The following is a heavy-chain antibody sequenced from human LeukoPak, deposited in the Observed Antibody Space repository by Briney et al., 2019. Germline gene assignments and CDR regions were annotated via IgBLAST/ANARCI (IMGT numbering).Heavy chain of an antibody. J-gene: IGHJ4*02. CDR1: GGSFSGYY. Sequence: SETLSLTCAVYGGSFSGYYWTWIRHTPGKGLDWIGEINYGGDTNYNPSLKSRVTISVDTSGNQFSLKMTSATAADTAVYFCARGDHYDFWSDSHTQTGFFFDRWGQGTLVTVSS. CDR3: ARGDHYDFWSDSHTQTGFFFDR. D-gene: IGHD3-3*01. V-gene: IGHV4-34*01. CDR2: INYGGDT.